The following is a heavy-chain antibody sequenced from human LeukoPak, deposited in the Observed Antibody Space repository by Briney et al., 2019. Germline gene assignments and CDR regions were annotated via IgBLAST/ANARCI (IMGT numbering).Heavy chain of an antibody. CDR1: GGSISSSNW. CDR3: ARGRGRYRGTFDY. CDR2: IYHSGST. D-gene: IGHD1-1*01. J-gene: IGHJ4*02. Sequence: PSETLSLTCAVSGGSISSSNWWSWVRQPPGKGLEWIGEIYHSGSTNYNPSLKSRVTISVDKSKNQFSLKLSSVTAADTAVYYCARGRGRYRGTFDYWGQGTLVTVSS. V-gene: IGHV4-4*02.